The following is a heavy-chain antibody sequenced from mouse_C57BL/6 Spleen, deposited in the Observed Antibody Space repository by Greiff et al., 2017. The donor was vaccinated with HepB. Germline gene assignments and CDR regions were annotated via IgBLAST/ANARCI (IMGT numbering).Heavy chain of an antibody. CDR3: AISTMVTTGGDY. D-gene: IGHD2-2*01. J-gene: IGHJ2*01. V-gene: IGHV1-82*01. CDR1: GYAFSSSW. CDR2: IYPGDGDT. Sequence: VQLKQSGPELVKPGASVKISCKASGYAFSSSWMNWVKQRPGKGLEWIGRIYPGDGDTNYNGKFKGKATLTADKSSSTAYMQLSSLTSEDSAVYFCAISTMVTTGGDYWGQGTTLTVSS.